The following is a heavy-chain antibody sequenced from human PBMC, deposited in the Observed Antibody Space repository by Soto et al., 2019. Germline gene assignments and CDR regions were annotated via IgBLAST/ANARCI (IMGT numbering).Heavy chain of an antibody. J-gene: IGHJ4*02. V-gene: IGHV4-31*03. CDR2: IYYSGST. Sequence: QVQLQESGPGLVKPSQTLSLTCTVSGGSISSGGYYWSWIRQHPGKGLEWIGYIYYSGSTYYNPSVMSRVTISVDPSKNQFSLKLSSVTAADTAVYYCGRWSERGVPKSYFDYWGQGTLVTVSS. CDR3: GRWSERGVPKSYFDY. CDR1: GGSISSGGYY. D-gene: IGHD3-10*01.